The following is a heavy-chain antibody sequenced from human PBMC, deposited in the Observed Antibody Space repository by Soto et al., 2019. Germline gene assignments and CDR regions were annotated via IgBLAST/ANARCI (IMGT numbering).Heavy chain of an antibody. J-gene: IGHJ5*02. CDR1: GFTFKSYG. V-gene: IGHV3-33*01. D-gene: IGHD5-18*01. Sequence: QVQLVESGGGVVQPGRSLRLSCAASGFTFKSYGMHWVRQAPGQGLEWVAVIWYDETKNYYADSVRGRFIISRDDPQNTLYLQMNSLTAEDMGVYYCARTTDTAMVTWFDPRGHGTLVIVSP. CDR3: ARTTDTAMVTWFDP. CDR2: IWYDETKN.